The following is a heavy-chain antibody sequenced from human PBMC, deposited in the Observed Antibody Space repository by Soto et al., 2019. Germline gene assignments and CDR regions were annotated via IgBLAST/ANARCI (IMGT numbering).Heavy chain of an antibody. CDR3: TRSFTDGCRGGSCYQDY. D-gene: IGHD2-15*01. Sequence: SATLPLTCTVSSASINNYYWSWIPHPPGKGLEWIGYIYDSGSTHYNPSLESRVTISEDTSKNQFSLKLSSVTAADTAVYYCTRSFTDGCRGGSCYQDYWGQGTLVTVS. CDR1: SASINNYY. J-gene: IGHJ4*02. V-gene: IGHV4-59*01. CDR2: IYDSGST.